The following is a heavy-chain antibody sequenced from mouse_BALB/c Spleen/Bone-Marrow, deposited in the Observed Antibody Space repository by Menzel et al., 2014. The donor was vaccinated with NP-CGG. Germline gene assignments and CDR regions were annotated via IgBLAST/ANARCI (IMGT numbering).Heavy chain of an antibody. J-gene: IGHJ4*01. CDR3: ARNRDSSYPVVVY. V-gene: IGHV2-2*02. D-gene: IGHD1-1*01. CDR2: IWSGGST. CDR1: GFSLTSYG. Sequence: QVQLQQSGPGLVQPSQSLSITCTVSGFSLTSYGVHWVRQSPGKGLEWLGVIWSGGSTDYNAAFISRLSISKDNSKSQVFFKMNSLQTNDTDIYSCARNRDSSYPVVVYWGQGATLIDSP.